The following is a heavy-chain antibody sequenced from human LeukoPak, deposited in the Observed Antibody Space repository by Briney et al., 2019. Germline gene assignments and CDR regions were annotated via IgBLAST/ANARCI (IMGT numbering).Heavy chain of an antibody. D-gene: IGHD1-1*01. CDR2: ISGSAQRT. V-gene: IGHV3-23*01. J-gene: IGHJ4*02. Sequence: PGGSLRLSCAASGLTFSDYAMSWVRQAPGQGLEWVSGISGSAQRTYYADSVKGRFTISRDNFKRTLYLEMNSLRAEDTAVYYCAKRYIANTGPIDYWGQGTLVTVSP. CDR1: GLTFSDYA. CDR3: AKRYIANTGPIDY.